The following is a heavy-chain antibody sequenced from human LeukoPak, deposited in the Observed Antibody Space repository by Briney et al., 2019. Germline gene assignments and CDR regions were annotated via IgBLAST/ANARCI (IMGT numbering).Heavy chain of an antibody. CDR1: GYTFTSYY. J-gene: IGHJ6*03. Sequence: ASVQVSCKTSGYTFTSYYIHWLRQAPGQGFEWMGWINHNSGGTNYAQKFQGRVTMTRDTSISTAYMELSRLRSDDTAVYYCARDSQYYYGSGSYYLYYYYMDVWGKGTTVTVSS. CDR3: ARDSQYYYGSGSYYLYYYYMDV. CDR2: INHNSGGT. V-gene: IGHV1-2*02. D-gene: IGHD3-10*01.